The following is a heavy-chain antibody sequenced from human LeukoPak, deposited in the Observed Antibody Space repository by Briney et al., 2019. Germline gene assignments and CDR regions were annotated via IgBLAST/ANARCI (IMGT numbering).Heavy chain of an antibody. CDR1: GYTFTSYD. Sequence: ASVKVSCKASGYTFTSYDVNWVRQATGQGLEWMGWMNPNSGNTGYAQKFQGRVTITRNTSISTACMELSSLRSEDTAVYYCAREAADGWFDPWGQGTLVTVSS. D-gene: IGHD6-25*01. V-gene: IGHV1-8*03. CDR3: AREAADGWFDP. CDR2: MNPNSGNT. J-gene: IGHJ5*02.